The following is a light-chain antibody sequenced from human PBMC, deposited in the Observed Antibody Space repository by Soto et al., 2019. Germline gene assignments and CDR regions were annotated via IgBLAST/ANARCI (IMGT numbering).Light chain of an antibody. V-gene: IGKV1-12*01. CDR1: QGISSW. CDR3: QQYDNFPLG. J-gene: IGKJ4*01. Sequence: DIQMTQSPSSVSASVGDRVTITCRASQGISSWLAWYQQKPGKAPKLLIYAASSLQSGVPSRFRGSGTGTDFARTISSLQPKDSATYYRQQYDNFPLGFGGGTKVDIK. CDR2: AAS.